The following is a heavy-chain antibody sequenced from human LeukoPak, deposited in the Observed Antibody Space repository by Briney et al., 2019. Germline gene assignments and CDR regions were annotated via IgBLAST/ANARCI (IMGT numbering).Heavy chain of an antibody. CDR2: IYYSGST. Sequence: SETPSLTCTVSGGSISSYYWSWIRQPPGKGLEWIGYIYYSGSTNYNPSLKSRVTISVDTSKNQFSLKLSSVTAADTAVYYCARGGVTGYCSSTSCYQEFDYWGQGTLVTVSS. CDR3: ARGGVTGYCSSTSCYQEFDY. D-gene: IGHD2-2*01. V-gene: IGHV4-59*01. J-gene: IGHJ4*02. CDR1: GGSISSYY.